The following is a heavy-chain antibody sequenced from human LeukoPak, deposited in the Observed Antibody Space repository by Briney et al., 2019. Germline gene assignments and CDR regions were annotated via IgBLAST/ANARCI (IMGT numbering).Heavy chain of an antibody. Sequence: GGSLRLSCAASGFTFSSYAMSWVRQAPGKGLEWVSAISGSGGSTYYADSVKGRFTISRDNSKNTLYLQMNSLRVEDTAVYYCARDWIVGATRWFDPWGQGTLVTVSS. CDR1: GFTFSSYA. J-gene: IGHJ5*02. V-gene: IGHV3-23*01. D-gene: IGHD1-26*01. CDR3: ARDWIVGATRWFDP. CDR2: ISGSGGST.